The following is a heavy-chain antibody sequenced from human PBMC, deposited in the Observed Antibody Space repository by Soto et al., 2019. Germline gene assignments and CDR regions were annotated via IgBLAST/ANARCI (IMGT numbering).Heavy chain of an antibody. CDR3: ARSTNDYGDRH. J-gene: IGHJ4*02. Sequence: QVQLVQSGAEVKKPGASVKVSGKASGYTFTSYDINWVRQATGQGLEWMGWMNPNSGNTGYAQKFQGRVTMTRNTSIITDYIELSSLRSEDTAVYYCARSTNDYGDRHWGQGTLVTVSS. D-gene: IGHD4-17*01. CDR2: MNPNSGNT. V-gene: IGHV1-8*01. CDR1: GYTFTSYD.